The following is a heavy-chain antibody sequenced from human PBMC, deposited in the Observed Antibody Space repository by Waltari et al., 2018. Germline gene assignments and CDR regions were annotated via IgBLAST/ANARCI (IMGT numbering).Heavy chain of an antibody. J-gene: IGHJ4*02. V-gene: IGHV6-1*01. D-gene: IGHD2-15*01. CDR2: TYYRSKWYN. CDR1: GDSISSNGVA. CDR3: ARGRNSGFDY. Sequence: QVQLQQSGPELVKPSQTLSLTCDISGDSISSNGVAWNWIRQSPSRGLEWLGRTYYRSKWYNEYAVSVKSRITINPDTSKNQFSLQLNSVTPDDTALYYCARGRNSGFDYWGQGTLVTVSS.